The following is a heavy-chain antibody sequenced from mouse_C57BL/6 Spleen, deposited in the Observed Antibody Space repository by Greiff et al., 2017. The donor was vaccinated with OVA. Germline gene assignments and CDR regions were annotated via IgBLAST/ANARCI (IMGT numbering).Heavy chain of an antibody. CDR2: INPSTGGT. CDR3: ARSPLYGSSYDYAMDY. J-gene: IGHJ4*01. D-gene: IGHD1-1*01. CDR1: GYSFTGYY. V-gene: IGHV1-42*01. Sequence: EVQLVESGPELVKPGASVKISCKASGYSFTGYYMNWVKQSPEKSLEWIGEINPSTGGTTYNQKFKAKATLTVDKSSSTAYMQLKSLTSEDSAVCYWARSPLYGSSYDYAMDYWGQGTSVTVSS.